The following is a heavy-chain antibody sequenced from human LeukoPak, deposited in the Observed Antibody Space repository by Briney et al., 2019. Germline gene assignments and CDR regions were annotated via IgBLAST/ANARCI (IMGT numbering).Heavy chain of an antibody. CDR3: ARRHGTKGYYYYMDV. V-gene: IGHV1-18*01. CDR1: GYTFTSYG. J-gene: IGHJ6*03. CDR2: ISAYNGNT. Sequence: GALVKVSCKASGYTFTSYGISWVRQAPGQGLEWMGWISAYNGNTNYAQKLQGRVTMTTDTSTSTAYMEPRSLRSDDTAVYYCARRHGTKGYYYYMDVWGKGTTVTVSS. D-gene: IGHD1-7*01.